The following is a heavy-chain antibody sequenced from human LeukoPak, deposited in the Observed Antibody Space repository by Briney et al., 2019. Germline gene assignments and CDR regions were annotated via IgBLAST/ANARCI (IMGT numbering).Heavy chain of an antibody. D-gene: IGHD3-3*01. Sequence: PGGSLRLSCAASGFTFSSYSMNWVRQAPGKGLEWVSSISSSSSYIYYADSVKGRFTISRDNAKNSLYLQMNSLRAEDTAVYYCARDSQPKTQYYDFWSGYYPQGYWGQGTLVTVSS. J-gene: IGHJ4*02. CDR1: GFTFSSYS. V-gene: IGHV3-21*01. CDR2: ISSSSSYI. CDR3: ARDSQPKTQYYDFWSGYYPQGY.